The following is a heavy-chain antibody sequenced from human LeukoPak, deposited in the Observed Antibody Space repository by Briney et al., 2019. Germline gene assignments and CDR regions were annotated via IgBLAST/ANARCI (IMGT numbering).Heavy chain of an antibody. CDR1: GDSITRGSYY. CDR3: ARDAVTKNVLLWFGDRFWFDP. CDR2: ISTSGRT. Sequence: SETLSLTCTVSGDSITRGSYYWSWIRQPAGKGLEWIGRISTSGRTYYNPSLKSRATISVDTSKNQFSLRLSSVTAADTAVYYCARDAVTKNVLLWFGDRFWFDPWGQGTLVTVSS. J-gene: IGHJ5*02. V-gene: IGHV4-61*02. D-gene: IGHD3-10*01.